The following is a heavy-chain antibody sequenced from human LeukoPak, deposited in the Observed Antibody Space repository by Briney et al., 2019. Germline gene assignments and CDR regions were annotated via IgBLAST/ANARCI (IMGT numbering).Heavy chain of an antibody. CDR3: ARGVSGSQFDY. Sequence: GGSLRLSCAASGFTVSSDYMSWVRQAQGKGLEWVSVIYSGGRTYHADSVKGRFTISRDNSKNMVYFQMNSLRVEDTAVYYCARGVSGSQFDYWGQGSLVTVSS. D-gene: IGHD1-26*01. CDR2: IYSGGRT. J-gene: IGHJ4*02. CDR1: GFTVSSDY. V-gene: IGHV3-53*01.